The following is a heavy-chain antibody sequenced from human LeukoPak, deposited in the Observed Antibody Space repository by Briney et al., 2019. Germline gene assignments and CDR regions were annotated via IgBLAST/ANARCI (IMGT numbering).Heavy chain of an antibody. J-gene: IGHJ4*02. CDR1: GFTFSSYA. CDR2: ISGSGGST. CDR3: ATGLPGTVTTYFDY. D-gene: IGHD4-17*01. Sequence: GGSLRLSCAASGFTFSSYAMSWVRQAPGKGLEWGSAISGSGGSTYYADSVKGRFTISRDNSKNTLYLQMNSLRAEDTAVYYCATGLPGTVTTYFDYWGQGTLVTVSS. V-gene: IGHV3-23*01.